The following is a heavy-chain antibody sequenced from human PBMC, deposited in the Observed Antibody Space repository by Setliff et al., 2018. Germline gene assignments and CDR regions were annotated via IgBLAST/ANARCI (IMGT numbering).Heavy chain of an antibody. CDR1: GYTFTNYD. D-gene: IGHD3-9*01. CDR3: ATGGYDVLTGYNLEAEYFLH. Sequence: ASVKVSCKASGYTFTNYDINWVRQAPGQGLEWMGWINPNRGNKGYAQKFQGRVTMTWDTSTSSAYMELGNLRSEDTAIYYCATGGYDVLTGYNLEAEYFLHWGQGTLVTVSS. CDR2: INPNRGNK. V-gene: IGHV1-8*02. J-gene: IGHJ1*01.